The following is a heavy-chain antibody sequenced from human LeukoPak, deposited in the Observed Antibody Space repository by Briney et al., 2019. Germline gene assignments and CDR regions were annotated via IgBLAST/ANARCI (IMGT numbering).Heavy chain of an antibody. CDR3: ARGLSDSSGYSTPLFDY. D-gene: IGHD3-22*01. CDR2: INPNSGGT. V-gene: IGHV1-2*02. J-gene: IGHJ4*02. CDR1: GYSFTGYY. Sequence: GASVKVSCKASGYSFTGYYMHWVRQAPGQGLEWMGWINPNSGGTNYAQKFQGRVTMTRDTSISTAYMELSRLRSDDTAVYYCARGLSDSSGYSTPLFDYWGQGTLVTVSS.